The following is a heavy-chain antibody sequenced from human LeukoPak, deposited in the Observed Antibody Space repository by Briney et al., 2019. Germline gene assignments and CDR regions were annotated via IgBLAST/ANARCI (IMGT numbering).Heavy chain of an antibody. CDR2: INPSGGYT. Sequence: SVKVSCKASGYSFTSYYMHWVRRAPGQGLDWMGMINPSGGYTGYAQKLQGRVTMTRDTSTSTVYMELSSLRSDDTAVFYCARGGVAGTYYLDYWGQGTLVTVSS. J-gene: IGHJ4*02. CDR3: ARGGVAGTYYLDY. CDR1: GYSFTSYY. V-gene: IGHV1-46*01. D-gene: IGHD6-19*01.